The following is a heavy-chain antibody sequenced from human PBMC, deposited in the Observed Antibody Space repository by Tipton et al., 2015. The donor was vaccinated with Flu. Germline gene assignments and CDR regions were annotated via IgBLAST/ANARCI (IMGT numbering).Heavy chain of an antibody. CDR2: IYHSGST. V-gene: IGHV4-38-2*01. D-gene: IGHD1-26*01. CDR1: GYAISSGYY. CDR3: ARQLSVGATSGFDY. J-gene: IGHJ4*02. Sequence: LRLSCAVSGYAISSGYYWGWIRHPPGKGLEWIGRIYHSGSTYYNPSLKSRVTISVDTSKNQFPMKLSSVTAADTAVYYCARQLSVGATSGFDYWGQGTLVTVSS.